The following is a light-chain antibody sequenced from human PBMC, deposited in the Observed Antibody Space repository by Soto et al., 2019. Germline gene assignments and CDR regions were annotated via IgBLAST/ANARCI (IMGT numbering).Light chain of an antibody. Sequence: QSVLTQPASVSGSPGQSITISCTGTSSDVGAYNYVSWYQQHPVKAPKLMIYDVSSRPSGISNRFSGSKSGNTASLTISGVQAEDDADYYCSSYASSSTVIFGGGTKVTVL. V-gene: IGLV2-14*01. CDR2: DVS. CDR1: SSDVGAYNY. J-gene: IGLJ2*01. CDR3: SSYASSSTVI.